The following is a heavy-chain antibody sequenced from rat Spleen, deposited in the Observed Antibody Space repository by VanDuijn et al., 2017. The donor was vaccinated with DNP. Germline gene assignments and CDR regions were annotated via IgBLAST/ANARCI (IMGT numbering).Heavy chain of an antibody. J-gene: IGHJ2*01. CDR3: VRPQVPYYGYTLDY. D-gene: IGHD1-9*01. V-gene: IGHV5-22*01. CDR1: GFTFSDSF. CDR2: FSYEGIST. Sequence: EVQLVESGGGLVQPGRSMRLSCAASGFTFSDSFMAWVRQAPRTCLEWVSSFSYEGISTYFGDSVKGRFTISKDHSKSTQYLKMDSLRSEDTATYYCVRPQVPYYGYTLDYWGQGVMVTVSS.